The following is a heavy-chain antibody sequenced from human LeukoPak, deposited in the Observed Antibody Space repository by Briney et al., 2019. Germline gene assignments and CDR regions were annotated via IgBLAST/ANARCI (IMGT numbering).Heavy chain of an antibody. J-gene: IGHJ4*02. CDR1: GFTFSGYG. CDR2: IRYDGSNK. D-gene: IGHD2-2*01. Sequence: GGSLRLSCAASGFTFSGYGMHWVRQAPGKGLEWVAFIRYDGSNKYYADSVKGRFTISRDNSKNTLYLQMNSLSAEDTAVYYCAKVEYCSSTSCFKSYYFDYWGQGTLVTVSS. CDR3: AKVEYCSSTSCFKSYYFDY. V-gene: IGHV3-30*02.